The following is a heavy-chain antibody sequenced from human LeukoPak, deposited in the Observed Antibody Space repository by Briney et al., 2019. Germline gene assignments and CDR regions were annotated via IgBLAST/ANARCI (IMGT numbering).Heavy chain of an antibody. J-gene: IGHJ3*02. CDR1: GYTFTSYY. V-gene: IGHV1-2*02. CDR3: ARELYYYDSSGPLRPFDI. D-gene: IGHD3-22*01. Sequence: GASVKVSCKASGYTFTSYYMHWVRQAPGQGLEWMGIINPNSGGTNYAQKFQGRVTMTRDTSISTAYMELSRLRSDDTAVYYCARELYYYDSSGPLRPFDIWGQGTMVTVSS. CDR2: INPNSGGT.